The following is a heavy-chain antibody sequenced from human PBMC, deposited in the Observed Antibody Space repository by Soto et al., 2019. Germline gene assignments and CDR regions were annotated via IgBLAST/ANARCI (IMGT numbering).Heavy chain of an antibody. CDR3: AIPAEGPLLLMKKNSGNYGMDV. CDR2: IIPIFGTA. CDR1: GGTFSSYA. J-gene: IGHJ6*02. D-gene: IGHD1-26*01. V-gene: IGHV1-69*01. Sequence: QVQLVQSGAEVKKPGSSVKVSCKASGGTFSSYAISWVRQAPGQGLEWMGGIIPIFGTANYAQKFQGRVTITADEPTSTAYMELSSLRSEDTAVYYCAIPAEGPLLLMKKNSGNYGMDVWGQGTTVTVSS.